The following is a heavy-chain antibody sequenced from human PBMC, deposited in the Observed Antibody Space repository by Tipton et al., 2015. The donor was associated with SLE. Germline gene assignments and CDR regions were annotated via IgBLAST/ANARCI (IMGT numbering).Heavy chain of an antibody. V-gene: IGHV3-74*01. CDR3: ARDRGSGWFDFDY. Sequence: SLRLSCAASGFSFSRYWMHWVRQTPEKGLVWVSRINSDGSDTKYADSVRGRFTISRDNAKNTLFLQMNSLRAEDTAVYYCARDRGSGWFDFDYWGQGTLVTVSS. CDR2: INSDGSDT. D-gene: IGHD6-19*01. J-gene: IGHJ4*02. CDR1: GFSFSRYW.